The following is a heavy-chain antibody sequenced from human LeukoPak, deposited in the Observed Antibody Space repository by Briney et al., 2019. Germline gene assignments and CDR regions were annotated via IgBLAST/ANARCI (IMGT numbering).Heavy chain of an antibody. CDR3: AMGVGAPEDLAVAADFDY. D-gene: IGHD6-19*01. Sequence: ASVKVSCKTSEYTFTGYYMHWVRQAPGQGLEWMGWINPNSGDTNYAQKFQGRVTMTRDTSISTAYMELSRLRSDDTAVYYCAMGVGAPEDLAVAADFDYWGQGTLVTVSS. J-gene: IGHJ4*02. CDR2: INPNSGDT. CDR1: EYTFTGYY. V-gene: IGHV1-2*02.